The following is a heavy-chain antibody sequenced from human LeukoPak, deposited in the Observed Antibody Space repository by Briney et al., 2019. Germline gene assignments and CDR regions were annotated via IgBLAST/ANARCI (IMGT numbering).Heavy chain of an antibody. CDR2: IYTSGST. Sequence: SETLSLTCTVSGGSISSYYWSWIRQPAGKGLEWIGRIYTSGSTNYNPSLRSRVTMSVDTSKNQFSLKLSSVTAADTAVYYCARCAFWSGYADWFDPWGQGTPVTVSS. D-gene: IGHD3-3*01. CDR1: GGSISSYY. V-gene: IGHV4-4*07. CDR3: ARCAFWSGYADWFDP. J-gene: IGHJ5*02.